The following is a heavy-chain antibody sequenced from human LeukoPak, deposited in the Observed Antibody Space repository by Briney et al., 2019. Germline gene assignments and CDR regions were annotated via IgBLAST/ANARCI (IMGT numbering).Heavy chain of an antibody. D-gene: IGHD3-10*01. CDR3: ARGRAGNYYNHNDY. J-gene: IGHJ4*01. V-gene: IGHV3-33*01. Sequence: GGSLRLSCAASGFTFSTYGMHWVRQAPGKGLEWVALIWYDGSNKYYADSVKGRFIISRDNSKNTLYLQMNSLRADDTAVYYCARGRAGNYYNHNDYWGQGTLVTVSS. CDR2: IWYDGSNK. CDR1: GFTFSTYG.